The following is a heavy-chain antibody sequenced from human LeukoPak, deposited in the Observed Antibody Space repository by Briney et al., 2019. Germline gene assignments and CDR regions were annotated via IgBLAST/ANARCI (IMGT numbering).Heavy chain of an antibody. CDR1: GGSFSDYF. Sequence: SETLSLVCSVYGGSFSDYFWSWIRQPPGKGLEWIGEIDDGGNTNYNPSLMSRVIVAMEKSEKQFSLVMRSVTAADTAIYYCARFSKITWGDWGDAFDVWGQGTTVIVSS. D-gene: IGHD2-21*02. CDR3: ARFSKITWGDWGDAFDV. V-gene: IGHV4-34*01. J-gene: IGHJ3*01. CDR2: IDDGGNT.